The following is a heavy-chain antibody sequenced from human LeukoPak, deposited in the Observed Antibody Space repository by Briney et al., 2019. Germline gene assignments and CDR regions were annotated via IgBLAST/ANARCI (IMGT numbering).Heavy chain of an antibody. CDR3: ALADYGDSWY. CDR2: INPNSGGT. D-gene: IGHD4-17*01. V-gene: IGHV1-2*06. CDR1: GYTFTCYY. Sequence: ASVKVSCKASGYTFTCYYLHWVRQAPGQGLEWMGRINPNSGGTNYAQKFQGRVTMTRDTSITTAYMGLSRLRSDDTAVYYCALADYGDSWYWGQGTLVTVSS. J-gene: IGHJ4*02.